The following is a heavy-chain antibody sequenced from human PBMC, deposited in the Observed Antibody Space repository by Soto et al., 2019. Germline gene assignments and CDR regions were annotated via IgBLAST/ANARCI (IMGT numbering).Heavy chain of an antibody. CDR3: AGTTSHQWYYMDV. J-gene: IGHJ6*03. Sequence: PSQTLSLTCAISGDSVSSNSAAWNWTRLSPSRGLEWLARTYYRSRWYNDYAVSVRSRITVNPDTSKNQFSLQLTSATPEDTAVYYCAGTTSHQWYYMDVWGKGTTVTVSS. D-gene: IGHD1-7*01. V-gene: IGHV6-1*01. CDR1: GDSVSSNSAA. CDR2: TYYRSRWYN.